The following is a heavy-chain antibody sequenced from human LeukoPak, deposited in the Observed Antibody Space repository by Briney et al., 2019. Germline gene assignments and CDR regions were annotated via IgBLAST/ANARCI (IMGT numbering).Heavy chain of an antibody. Sequence: PSETLSLTCTVSGNSISSGYYWGWIRQPPGKGLEWIGSIYQSGSTYYNPSLKSLVTISVDTSKNQFSLKLSSVTAADTAVYFCARDRVLRDYMDVWGKGTTVTVSS. CDR3: ARDRVLRDYMDV. V-gene: IGHV4-38-2*02. CDR2: IYQSGST. D-gene: IGHD3-10*01. J-gene: IGHJ6*03. CDR1: GNSISSGYY.